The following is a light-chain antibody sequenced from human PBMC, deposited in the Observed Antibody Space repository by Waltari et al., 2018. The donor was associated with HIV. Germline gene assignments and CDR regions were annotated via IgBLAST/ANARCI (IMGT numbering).Light chain of an antibody. CDR2: KAS. Sequence: DIQMTQSPSTLSASVGDGVTITCRASQSVGYYMAWYQQKPGKAPKLLICKASSLENGVPERFSGRGSGTEFTLTISSLQPDDVAAYYCQQYDSFPWTFGPGTKMEIK. V-gene: IGKV1-5*03. CDR1: QSVGYY. J-gene: IGKJ1*01. CDR3: QQYDSFPWT.